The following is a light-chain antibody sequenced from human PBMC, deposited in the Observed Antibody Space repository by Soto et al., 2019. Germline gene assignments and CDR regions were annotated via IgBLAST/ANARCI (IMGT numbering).Light chain of an antibody. V-gene: IGKV4-1*01. CDR3: QQCPSAPLT. CDR1: QRVLWSSNNKYC. CDR2: CAS. Sequence: DIVMTQSPDSLAVSLGERATINCKSSQRVLWSSNNKYCLVWYQQKAGQPPKVLIYCASTRGSGVPDRFSGSGSGTDFTLTITSLQAEDVAAYYCQQCPSAPLTLGGGTMVKIK. J-gene: IGKJ4*01.